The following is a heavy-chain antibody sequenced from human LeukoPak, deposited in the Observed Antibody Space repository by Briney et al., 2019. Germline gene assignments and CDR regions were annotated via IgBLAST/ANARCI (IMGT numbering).Heavy chain of an antibody. D-gene: IGHD2-15*01. J-gene: IGHJ5*02. Sequence: GESLKISCNGSGYRVTSYWIGWVRQMSGKGLEWMGIIYPGDSDTRYSPSFQGQVTISADKSISTAYLQWSSLKASDTAMYYCARRVGYCSGGSCYSGWFDPWGQGTLVTVSS. CDR3: ARRVGYCSGGSCYSGWFDP. CDR2: IYPGDSDT. CDR1: GYRVTSYW. V-gene: IGHV5-51*01.